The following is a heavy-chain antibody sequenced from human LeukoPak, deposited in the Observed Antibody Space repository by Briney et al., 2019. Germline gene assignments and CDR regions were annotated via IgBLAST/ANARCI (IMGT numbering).Heavy chain of an antibody. J-gene: IGHJ4*02. V-gene: IGHV4-39*07. CDR1: GGSIGTSGYY. CDR3: ARGYSSSWYVFEY. Sequence: PSETLSLTCTVSGGSIGTSGYYWGWIRQPPGKGLQWIGSIYYSGITYYNPSLKSRVTISVDTSKNQFSLELSSVTAADTAVYYCARGYSSSWYVFEYWGQGTLVTVSS. D-gene: IGHD6-13*01. CDR2: IYYSGIT.